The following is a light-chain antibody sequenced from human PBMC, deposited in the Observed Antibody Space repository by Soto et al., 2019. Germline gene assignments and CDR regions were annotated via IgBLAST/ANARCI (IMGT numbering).Light chain of an antibody. J-gene: IGKJ5*01. V-gene: IGKV3-11*01. CDR1: QSVRRY. CDR3: QQRNNWPPIT. Sequence: EIVLTQSPATLSLSPGERATLSCRASQSVRRYLAWYQQKPGQAPRLLIYDASTRATGIPARFSGSGSETDFTLTYPSLEPEDFAVYYCQQRNNWPPITFGQGTRLEI. CDR2: DAS.